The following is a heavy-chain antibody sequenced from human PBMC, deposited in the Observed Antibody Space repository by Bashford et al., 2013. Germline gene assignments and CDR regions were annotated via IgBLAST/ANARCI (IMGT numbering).Heavy chain of an antibody. J-gene: IGHJ4*02. Sequence: VASVKVSCKASGGTFSSYAISWVRQAPGQGLEWMGGIIPILGIANYAQKFQGRVTITADKSTSTAYMELRSLRSDDTAIYYCARLEAYTTSWSSYFDYWGQGTLVTVSS. CDR2: IIPILGIA. D-gene: IGHD6-19*01. CDR1: GGTFSSYA. V-gene: IGHV1-69*10. CDR3: ARLEAYTTSWSSYFDY.